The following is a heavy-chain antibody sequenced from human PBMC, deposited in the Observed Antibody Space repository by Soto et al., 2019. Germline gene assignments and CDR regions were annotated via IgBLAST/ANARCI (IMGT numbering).Heavy chain of an antibody. CDR3: ARKDKSGYFNWFDP. Sequence: PGESLKICCRTSGYKFTSSWIAWVRQMPGKGLEWMGIIFPSDSDTRYSPSFQGQVTISADRSTSTVFLQWASLKASDTAVYFCARKDKSGYFNWFDPWGQGTLVTVSS. J-gene: IGHJ5*02. V-gene: IGHV5-51*01. CDR1: GYKFTSSW. CDR2: IFPSDSDT. D-gene: IGHD3-22*01.